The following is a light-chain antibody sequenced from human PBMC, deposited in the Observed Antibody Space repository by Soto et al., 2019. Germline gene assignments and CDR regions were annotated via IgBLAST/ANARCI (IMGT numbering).Light chain of an antibody. J-gene: IGKJ5*01. V-gene: IGKV3-20*01. CDR1: QSVSSSY. CDR2: GAS. Sequence: EVVLKQTPGTLSLSPGERATLCCRASQSVSSSYLAWYQQKPGQAPRLLIYGASSRATGIPDRFSGSGSGTDFTLTISSLEPEDFAVYYCQQYGSSITFGQGTRLEI. CDR3: QQYGSSIT.